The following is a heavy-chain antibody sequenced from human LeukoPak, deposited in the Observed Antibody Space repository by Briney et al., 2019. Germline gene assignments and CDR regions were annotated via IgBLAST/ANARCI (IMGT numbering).Heavy chain of an antibody. D-gene: IGHD6-13*01. CDR3: ASQRIAAAGITPYYYYYGMDV. J-gene: IGHJ6*02. CDR1: GYTFTGYY. V-gene: IGHV1-46*01. Sequence: ASAKVSCKASGYTFTGYYMHWVRQAPGQGLEWMGIINPSGGSTSYAQKFQGRVTMTRDTSTSTVYMELSSLRSEDTAVYYCASQRIAAAGITPYYYYYGMDVWGQGTTVTVSS. CDR2: INPSGGST.